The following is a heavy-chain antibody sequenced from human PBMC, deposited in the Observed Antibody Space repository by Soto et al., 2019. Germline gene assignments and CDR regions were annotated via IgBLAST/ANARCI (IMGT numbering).Heavy chain of an antibody. CDR1: GFTFSSYG. D-gene: IGHD3-3*01. CDR2: ISYDGSNK. CDR3: AKDMLGWSNDFWSGYYNYYYYYGMDV. Sequence: GGSLRLSCAASGFTFSSYGMHWVRQAPGKGLEWVAVISYDGSNKYYADSVKGRFTISRDNSKNTLYLQMNSLRAEDTAVYYCAKDMLGWSNDFWSGYYNYYYYYGMDVWGQGTTVTVSS. V-gene: IGHV3-30*18. J-gene: IGHJ6*02.